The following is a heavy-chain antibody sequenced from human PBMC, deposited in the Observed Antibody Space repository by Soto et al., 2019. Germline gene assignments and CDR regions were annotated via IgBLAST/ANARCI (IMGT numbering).Heavy chain of an antibody. D-gene: IGHD3-22*01. Sequence: QITLKESGPTLVKPTQTLTLTCTFSGFSLSTSGVGVGWIRQPPGKALEWLALIYWNDDKRYSPSLKSRLTITKDTSKNQVVLTMTNMDPVDTATYYCAHIDPPGYYYDSSGYFHPQLSFDYWGQGTLVTVSS. CDR3: AHIDPPGYYYDSSGYFHPQLSFDY. CDR2: IYWNDDK. J-gene: IGHJ4*02. V-gene: IGHV2-5*01. CDR1: GFSLSTSGVG.